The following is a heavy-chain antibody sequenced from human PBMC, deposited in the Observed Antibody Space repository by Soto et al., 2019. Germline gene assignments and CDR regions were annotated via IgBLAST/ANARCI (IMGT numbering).Heavy chain of an antibody. CDR1: GAAITSTTYF. V-gene: IGHV4-39*01. CDR3: VRLPTGWPNWVDP. Sequence: SEALSLTCTLSGAAITSTTYFWAWIRQPPGRGLEWVCSIYCSGKTHYNPSLKNRVTISVDRSKNQFSLQMTSVAAADTAVYYCVRLPTGWPNWVDPWGPGILVTVSS. D-gene: IGHD6-19*01. J-gene: IGHJ5*02. CDR2: IYCSGKT.